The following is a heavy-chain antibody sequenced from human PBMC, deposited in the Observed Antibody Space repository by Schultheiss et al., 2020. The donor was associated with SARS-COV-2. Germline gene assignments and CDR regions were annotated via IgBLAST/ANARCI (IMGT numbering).Heavy chain of an antibody. J-gene: IGHJ5*02. V-gene: IGHV3-30-3*01. CDR2: ISYDGSNK. Sequence: GGSLRLSCAASGFTFSDYYMSWIRQAPGKGLEWVAVISYDGSNKYYADSVKGRFTISRDNSKNTLYLQMNSLRAEDTAVYYCAGDYGTRNWFDPWGQGTLVTVSS. CDR3: AGDYGTRNWFDP. D-gene: IGHD4-17*01. CDR1: GFTFSDYY.